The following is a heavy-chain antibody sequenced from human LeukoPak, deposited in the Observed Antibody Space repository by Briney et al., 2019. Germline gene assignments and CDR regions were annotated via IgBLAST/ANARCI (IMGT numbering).Heavy chain of an antibody. Sequence: PGGSLRLSCAASGFTFSSYSMNWVRQAPGKGLEWVSSISSSSSYIYYADSVKGRFTISRDNAKNSLYLQMNSLRAEDTAVYYCARGDCTNGVCPVDYWGQGTLVTVSS. J-gene: IGHJ4*02. CDR3: ARGDCTNGVCPVDY. CDR1: GFTFSSYS. V-gene: IGHV3-21*01. D-gene: IGHD2-8*01. CDR2: ISSSSSYI.